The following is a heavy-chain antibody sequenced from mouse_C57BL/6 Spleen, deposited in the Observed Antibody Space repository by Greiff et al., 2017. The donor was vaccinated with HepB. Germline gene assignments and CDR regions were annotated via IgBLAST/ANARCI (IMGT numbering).Heavy chain of an antibody. Sequence: EVQLQQSGPGLVKPSQSLSLTCSVTGYSITSGYYWNWIRQFPGNKLEWMGYISYDGSNNYNPSLKNRISITRDTSKNQFFLKLNSVTTEDTATYYCARDNWEGAMDYWGQGTSVTVSS. V-gene: IGHV3-6*01. CDR1: GYSITSGYY. CDR3: ARDNWEGAMDY. D-gene: IGHD4-1*01. J-gene: IGHJ4*01. CDR2: ISYDGSN.